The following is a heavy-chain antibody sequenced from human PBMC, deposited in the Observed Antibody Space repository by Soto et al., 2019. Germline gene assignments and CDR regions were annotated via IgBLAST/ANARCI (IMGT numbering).Heavy chain of an antibody. J-gene: IGHJ3*01. CDR3: ARGLCAAGTCYGLTVDV. CDR2: IKPYNGNS. D-gene: IGHD6-13*01. V-gene: IGHV1-8*01. CDR1: GYTFTSYD. Sequence: QVQLVQSGAEVKKPGASVKISCKTSGYTFTSYDISWLRQATGQGPEWMGWIKPYNGNSGFAEKFQGRITLTRNTSITTVYMEMTSLPSEDTAVYYCARGLCAAGTCYGLTVDVWGPGTRVTVTS.